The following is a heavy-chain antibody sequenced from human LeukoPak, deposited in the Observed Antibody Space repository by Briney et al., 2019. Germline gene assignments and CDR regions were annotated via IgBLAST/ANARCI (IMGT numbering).Heavy chain of an antibody. V-gene: IGHV3-23*01. CDR2: ISGSGGST. CDR1: GFTFSSYA. Sequence: TGGSLRLSCAASGFTFSSYAMSWVRQAPGKGLEWVSAISGSGGSTYYADSVKGRFTISRDNAKNSLYLQMNSLRAEDTAVYYCVSSTEDSWADPLGRYYFDYWGQGTLATVSS. CDR3: VSSTEDSWADPLGRYYFDY. J-gene: IGHJ4*02. D-gene: IGHD7-27*01.